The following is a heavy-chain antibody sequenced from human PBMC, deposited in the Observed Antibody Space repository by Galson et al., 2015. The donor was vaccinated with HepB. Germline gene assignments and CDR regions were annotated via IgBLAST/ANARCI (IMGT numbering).Heavy chain of an antibody. CDR2: IIPIFGTA. CDR3: AITYDFHPPGWFDP. D-gene: IGHD3-3*01. Sequence: SVKVSCKASGGTFSSYAISWVRQAPGQGLEWMGGIIPIFGTANYAQKFQGRVTITADESTSTAYMELSSLRSEDTAVYYCAITYDFHPPGWFDPWGQGTLVTVSS. CDR1: GGTFSSYA. V-gene: IGHV1-69*13. J-gene: IGHJ5*02.